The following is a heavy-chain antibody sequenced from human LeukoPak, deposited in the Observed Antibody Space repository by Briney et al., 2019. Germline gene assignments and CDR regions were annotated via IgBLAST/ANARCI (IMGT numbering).Heavy chain of an antibody. CDR3: ARRDFWSGYYNY. CDR2: INHSGST. V-gene: IGHV4-34*01. D-gene: IGHD3-3*01. J-gene: IGHJ4*02. CDR1: GGSISSYY. Sequence: SETLSLTCTVSGGSISSYYWSWIRQSPGKGLEWIGEINHSGSTNCNPSLKSRVTISLDTSQNRFSLKLSSVTAADTAVYYCARRDFWSGYYNYWGQGTLVTVSS.